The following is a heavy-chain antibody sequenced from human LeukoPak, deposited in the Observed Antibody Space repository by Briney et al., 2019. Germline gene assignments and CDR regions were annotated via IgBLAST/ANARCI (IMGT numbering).Heavy chain of an antibody. J-gene: IGHJ4*02. Sequence: ASVKVSCKASGYTFTGYFMHWVRQAPGQGLDWMGWINPNTGGTKYAQKFQGRVTMTRDTSIGTAYMELSTVTSNDTAVYFCARVHATGYFSLDLGYWGQGTLVTVSS. V-gene: IGHV1-2*02. CDR3: ARVHATGYFSLDLGY. CDR1: GYTFTGYF. CDR2: INPNTGGT. D-gene: IGHD3-9*01.